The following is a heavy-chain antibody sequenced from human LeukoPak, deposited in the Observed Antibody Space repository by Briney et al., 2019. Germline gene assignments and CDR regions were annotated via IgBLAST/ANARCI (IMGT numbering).Heavy chain of an antibody. Sequence: GGSLRLSCAASGFTFSSYSMNWVRQAPGKGLEWVSYISSSSSTIYYADSVKGRFTISRDNAKNSLYLQKNSLRAEDTAVYYCARVWATGAFDIWGQGTMVTVSS. D-gene: IGHD1-26*01. CDR3: ARVWATGAFDI. V-gene: IGHV3-48*01. CDR1: GFTFSSYS. CDR2: ISSSSSTI. J-gene: IGHJ3*02.